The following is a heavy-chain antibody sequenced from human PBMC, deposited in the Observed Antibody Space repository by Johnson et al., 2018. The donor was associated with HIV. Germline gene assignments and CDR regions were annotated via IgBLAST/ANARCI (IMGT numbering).Heavy chain of an antibody. V-gene: IGHV3-33*01. CDR2: IWYDGSNK. J-gene: IGHJ3*02. CDR3: ARVHSGGAFDI. Sequence: QVQLVESGGGLVQPGRSLRLSCAASGFTFSSYGMHWVRQAPGKGLEWVAVIWYDGSNKYYADSVKGRFTISRDNSKNTLYLQMNSLRAEDTAVYYCARVHSGGAFDIWGQGTMVTVSS. CDR1: GFTFSSYG.